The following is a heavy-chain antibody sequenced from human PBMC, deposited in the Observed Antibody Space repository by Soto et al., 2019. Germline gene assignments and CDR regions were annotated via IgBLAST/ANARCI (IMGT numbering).Heavy chain of an antibody. J-gene: IGHJ5*02. CDR1: GFTFSSYA. Sequence: SGGSLRLSCAASGFTFSSYAMSWVRQAPGKGLEWVSAISGSGGSTYYADSVKGRFTISRDNSKNTLYLQMNSLRAEDTALYHCARGFGYCSSTSCYEWGNWFDPWGQGTLVTVSS. CDR3: ARGFGYCSSTSCYEWGNWFDP. V-gene: IGHV3-23*01. CDR2: ISGSGGST. D-gene: IGHD2-2*01.